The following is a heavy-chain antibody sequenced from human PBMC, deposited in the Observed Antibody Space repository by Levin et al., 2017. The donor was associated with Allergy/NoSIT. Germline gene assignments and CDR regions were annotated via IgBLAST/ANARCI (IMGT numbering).Heavy chain of an antibody. V-gene: IGHV3-9*01. Sequence: GGSLRLSCAASGFTFDDYAMHWVRQAPGKGLEWVSGISWNSGSIGYADSVKGRFTISRDNAKNSLYLQMNSLRAEDTALYYCAKDIGSYGFRWFDPWGQGTLVTVSS. J-gene: IGHJ5*02. D-gene: IGHD5-18*01. CDR2: ISWNSGSI. CDR3: AKDIGSYGFRWFDP. CDR1: GFTFDDYA.